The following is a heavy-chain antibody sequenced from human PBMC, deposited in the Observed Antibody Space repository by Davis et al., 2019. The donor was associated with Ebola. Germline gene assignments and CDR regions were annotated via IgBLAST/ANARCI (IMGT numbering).Heavy chain of an antibody. V-gene: IGHV5-10-1*01. CDR2: IDPSDSYT. Sequence: GESLKISCKGSGYSFTSYWISWVRQMPGKGLEWMGRIDPSDSYTNYSPSFQGHVTISADKSISTAYLQWSSLKASDTAMYYCAGSPYYYYGTDVWGQGTTVTVSS. D-gene: IGHD6-13*01. J-gene: IGHJ6*02. CDR3: AGSPYYYYGTDV. CDR1: GYSFTSYW.